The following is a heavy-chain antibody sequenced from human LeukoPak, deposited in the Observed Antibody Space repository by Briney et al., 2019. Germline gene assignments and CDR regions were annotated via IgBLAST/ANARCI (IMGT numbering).Heavy chain of an antibody. V-gene: IGHV1-24*01. CDR1: GYTLNEVS. CDR3: ATENFGLGSPFDP. Sequence: ASVKVSCNVAGYTLNEVSMHWVRQAPGKGLEWMGGFDPEDGERIYAQKFQGRVTMTEDTSTDTAYMELSSPTSGDTATYYCATENFGLGSPFDPWGQGTLVTVSS. D-gene: IGHD3-16*01. J-gene: IGHJ5*02. CDR2: FDPEDGER.